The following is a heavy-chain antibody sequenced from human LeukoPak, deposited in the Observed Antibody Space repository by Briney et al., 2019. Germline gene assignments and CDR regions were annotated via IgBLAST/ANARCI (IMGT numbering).Heavy chain of an antibody. D-gene: IGHD2-21*02. CDR3: ARDHCDGDDYHCGGDDYFDY. V-gene: IGHV3-7*01. CDR2: VKKDGTDK. J-gene: IGHJ4*02. Sequence: GGSLRLSCAASGFTFSTYWMSWVRQAPGKGLEWAANVKKDGTDKYYVDSVKGRFTISRDNAKNSLYLQMNSLRAEDTAVYYCARDHCDGDDYHCGGDDYFDYWGQGILVTVSS. CDR1: GFTFSTYW.